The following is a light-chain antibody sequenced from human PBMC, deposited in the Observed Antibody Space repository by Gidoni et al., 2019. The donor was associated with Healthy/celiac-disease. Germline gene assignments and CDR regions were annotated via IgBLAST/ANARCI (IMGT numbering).Light chain of an antibody. J-gene: IGKJ4*01. V-gene: IGKV3-11*01. Sequence: EIVLTQSPATLSLSPGERPTLSCRASQRVRSYLAWYKQKPGQAPRLLIYDASNRATGIPARFRGSGSGTDFTLTISSLEPEDFAGYYCQQRIFGGGTKVEIK. CDR2: DAS. CDR1: QRVRSY. CDR3: QQRI.